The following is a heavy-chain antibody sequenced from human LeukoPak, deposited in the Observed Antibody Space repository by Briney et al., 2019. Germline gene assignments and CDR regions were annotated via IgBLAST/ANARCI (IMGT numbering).Heavy chain of an antibody. D-gene: IGHD3-22*01. J-gene: IGHJ4*02. CDR1: GLKFTDAW. V-gene: IGHV3-15*07. CDR2: IKSKGSGGTI. CDR3: TWDSSGFYLLDF. Sequence: PGGSLRLSCAVSGLKFTDAWMNWVRQAPGKGLEWVGRIKSKGSGGTIDYAAPVKGRFTISRDDSKNTLYLQMNSLKTEDTAVYYCTWDSSGFYLLDFWGQGTLVTVSS.